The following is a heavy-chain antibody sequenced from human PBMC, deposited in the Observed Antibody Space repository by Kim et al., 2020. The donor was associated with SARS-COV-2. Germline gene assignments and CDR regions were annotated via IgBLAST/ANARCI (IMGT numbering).Heavy chain of an antibody. J-gene: IGHJ4*02. Sequence: YTPSLKSRVTISVDTSKNQFSLKLSSVTAADTAVYYCARSIAVAGYYFDYWGQGTLVTVSS. V-gene: IGHV4-59*01. CDR3: ARSIAVAGYYFDY. D-gene: IGHD6-19*01.